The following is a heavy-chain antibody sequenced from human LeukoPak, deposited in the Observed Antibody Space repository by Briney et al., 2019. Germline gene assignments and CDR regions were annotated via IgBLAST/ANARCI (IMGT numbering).Heavy chain of an antibody. D-gene: IGHD3-22*01. V-gene: IGHV3-30*02. J-gene: IGHJ4*02. Sequence: GGSLRLSCAASGFPFSSYGVHWVRQAPGEGLEWVAFIRYDGNNKYYADSVKGRFTISRDNSKNTLYLQMNSLRAEDTAVYYCAKEGYDSSGYCFDYWGQGTLVTVSS. CDR3: AKEGYDSSGYCFDY. CDR2: IRYDGNNK. CDR1: GFPFSSYG.